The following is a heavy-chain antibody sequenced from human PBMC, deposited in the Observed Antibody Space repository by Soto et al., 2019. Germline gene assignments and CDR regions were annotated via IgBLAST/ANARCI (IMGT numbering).Heavy chain of an antibody. Sequence: GGSLRLSCAASGFTFSSYAMHWVRQAPGKGLEWVAVISYDGSNKYYADSVKGRFTISRDNSKNTLYLQMNSLRAEDTAVYYCAREGYSYGPDYYYYGMDVWGQGTTVTVSS. CDR2: ISYDGSNK. J-gene: IGHJ6*02. CDR3: AREGYSYGPDYYYYGMDV. CDR1: GFTFSSYA. V-gene: IGHV3-30-3*01. D-gene: IGHD5-18*01.